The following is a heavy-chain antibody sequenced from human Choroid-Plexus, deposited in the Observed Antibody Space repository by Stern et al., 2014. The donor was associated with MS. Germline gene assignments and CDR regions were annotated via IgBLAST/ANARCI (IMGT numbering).Heavy chain of an antibody. D-gene: IGHD2/OR15-2a*01. CDR3: AKDRQYLTYFFDH. Sequence: VQLEESGGGGVQPGRPLRLSCVASGFTFGRWAMHWVRKAPGKGGEWGAGVSYDGSNKYYADSVKGRFTISRDNSQNTLYMQMSSLRPEDTAVYYCAKDRQYLTYFFDHWGQGSLVTVSS. CDR2: VSYDGSNK. CDR1: GFTFGRWA. V-gene: IGHV3-30*18. J-gene: IGHJ5*02.